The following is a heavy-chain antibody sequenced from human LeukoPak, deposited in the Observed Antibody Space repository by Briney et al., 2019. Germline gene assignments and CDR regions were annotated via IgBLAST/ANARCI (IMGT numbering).Heavy chain of an antibody. CDR3: ARQPPQYYGMDV. Sequence: NLSETLSLTCTVSGGSFSNYYWSWIRQPAGKGLEWIGRIYTSGSTNYKPSVKSRVTMSVDTSNNQFSLKLTSVTAADTAVYYCARQPPQYYGMDVWGQGTTVTVSS. CDR1: GGSFSNYY. CDR2: IYTSGST. V-gene: IGHV4-4*07. J-gene: IGHJ6*02. D-gene: IGHD1-14*01.